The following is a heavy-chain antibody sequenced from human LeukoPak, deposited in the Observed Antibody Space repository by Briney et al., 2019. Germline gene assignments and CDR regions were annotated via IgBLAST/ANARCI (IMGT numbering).Heavy chain of an antibody. CDR3: ARGGITMVRGARPFDYGMDV. CDR1: GFTFSSYA. V-gene: IGHV3-30-3*01. D-gene: IGHD3-10*01. CDR2: ISYDGSNK. J-gene: IGHJ6*02. Sequence: GGSLRLSCAASGFTFSSYAMHWVRQAPGKGLEGVAVISYDGSNKYYADSVKGRFTISRDNSKNTLYLQMNSLRAEDTAVYYCARGGITMVRGARPFDYGMDVWGQGTTVTVSS.